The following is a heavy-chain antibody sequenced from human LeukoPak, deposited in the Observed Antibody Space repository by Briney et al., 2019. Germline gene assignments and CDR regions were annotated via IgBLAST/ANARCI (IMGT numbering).Heavy chain of an antibody. V-gene: IGHV4-34*01. Sequence: SETLSLTCAVYGGSFSGYYWSWIRQPPGKGLEWLGEINHSGSTNYNPSLKSRVTISVDTSKNQFSLKLSSVTAADTAVYYCASKGVWRVYYGMDVWGQGTTVTVSS. CDR2: INHSGST. D-gene: IGHD6-19*01. CDR1: GGSFSGYY. CDR3: ASKGVWRVYYGMDV. J-gene: IGHJ6*02.